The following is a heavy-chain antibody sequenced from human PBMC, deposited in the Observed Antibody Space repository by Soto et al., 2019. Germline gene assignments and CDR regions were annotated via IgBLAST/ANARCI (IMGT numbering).Heavy chain of an antibody. Sequence: EVQLVESGGGLVQPGGSLRLSCAASGFTFSTYWMHWVRQAPGKGLVWVSRINIDGSSISDADSVKGRFTISRDNAKNTVHLQMNSLRAEDTAVYYCAREKIFGVLPHHVMDVWGQGTTVTVSS. J-gene: IGHJ6*02. V-gene: IGHV3-74*01. CDR3: AREKIFGVLPHHVMDV. CDR2: INIDGSSI. D-gene: IGHD3-3*01. CDR1: GFTFSTYW.